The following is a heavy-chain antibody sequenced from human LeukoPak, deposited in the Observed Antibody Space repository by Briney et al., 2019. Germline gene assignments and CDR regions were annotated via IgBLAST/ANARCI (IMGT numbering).Heavy chain of an antibody. CDR3: VRDERGFDC. J-gene: IGHJ4*02. CDR1: GGSISSYY. CDR2: IYYSGST. V-gene: IGHV4-59*01. Sequence: KSSETLSLTCTVSGGSISSYYWSWIRQPPGKGLEWIGYIYYSGSTNYNPSLKSRVTISVDTSKNQFSLKLSSVTAADTAVYYCVRDERGFDCWCQGTLVTVSS.